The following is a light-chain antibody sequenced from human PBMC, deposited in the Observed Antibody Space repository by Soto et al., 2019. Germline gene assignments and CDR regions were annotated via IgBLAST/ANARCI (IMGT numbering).Light chain of an antibody. CDR3: YSFTAISTSLFV. CDR1: SRDIGTSNL. J-gene: IGLJ1*01. V-gene: IGLV2-23*02. Sequence: QSALTQPASVSGSPGQSITISCTGTSRDIGTSNLVSWYQQYPGKAPKLMIYEVTKRPSGISYRFSGSKSGNTASLTISGLQPEDQADYYCYSFTAISTSLFVFGTGTKVPVL. CDR2: EVT.